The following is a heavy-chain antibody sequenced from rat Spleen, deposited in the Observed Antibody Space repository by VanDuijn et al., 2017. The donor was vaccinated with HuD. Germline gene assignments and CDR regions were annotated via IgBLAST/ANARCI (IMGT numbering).Heavy chain of an antibody. CDR3: ARQGDGYYQGYVMDA. CDR1: GFTFSNYG. D-gene: IGHD1-12*03. CDR2: ISYDGSST. V-gene: IGHV5-29*01. Sequence: EVQLVESGGGLVQPGRSLKLSCAASGFTFSNYGMAWVRQAPTKGLEWVATISYDGSSTYYRDSVKGRFTISRDNAKSTLYLQMDSLRSEDTATYSFARQGDGYYQGYVMDAWGQGASVTVSS. J-gene: IGHJ4*01.